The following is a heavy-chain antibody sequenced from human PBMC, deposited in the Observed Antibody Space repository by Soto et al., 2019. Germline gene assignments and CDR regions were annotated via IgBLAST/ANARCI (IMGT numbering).Heavy chain of an antibody. Sequence: ASVKVSCKASGYTFTGYYIHWVREAPGQGLEWMGWINPQTGGTSYAQKFQGRVTLSRETSINRAYLELSRLRFDDAAVYFCARERYQVISDGMVVWGQGTRVTVSS. CDR1: GYTFTGYY. J-gene: IGHJ6*02. D-gene: IGHD2-2*01. V-gene: IGHV1-2*02. CDR2: INPQTGGT. CDR3: ARERYQVISDGMVV.